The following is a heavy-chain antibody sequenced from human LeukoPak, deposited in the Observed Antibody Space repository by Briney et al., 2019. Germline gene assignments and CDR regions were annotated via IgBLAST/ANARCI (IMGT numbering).Heavy chain of an antibody. CDR1: GFTFSNAW. CDR3: ARAPGWNYDSSGYSDY. V-gene: IGHV3-15*01. CDR2: IKSKTDGATT. J-gene: IGHJ4*02. D-gene: IGHD3-22*01. Sequence: PGASLRLSCAASGFTFSNAWMSWVRQAPGKGLEWVGRIKSKTDGATTDYAAPVKGRFTISRDDSKNTLYLQMNSLKTEDTAVYYCARAPGWNYDSSGYSDYWGQGTLVTVSS.